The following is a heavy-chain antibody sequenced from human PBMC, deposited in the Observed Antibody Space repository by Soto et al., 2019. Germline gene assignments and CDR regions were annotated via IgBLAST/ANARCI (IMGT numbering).Heavy chain of an antibody. D-gene: IGHD3-10*01. V-gene: IGHV3-23*01. J-gene: IGHJ4*02. CDR1: GFTFSSYA. CDR2: ISGSGGST. Sequence: EVQLLESGGGLVQPGGSLRLSCAASGFTFSSYAMSWVRQAPGKGLEWVSAISGSGGSTYYADSVKGRFTISRDNSKKTQYLQLNRLRAYDTAVYYCAKALFGAGSYTQWGQRTLVTVSS. CDR3: AKALFGAGSYTQ.